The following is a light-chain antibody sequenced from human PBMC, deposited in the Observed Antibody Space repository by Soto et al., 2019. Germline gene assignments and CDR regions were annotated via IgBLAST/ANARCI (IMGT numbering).Light chain of an antibody. CDR1: QGISSY. CDR2: AAS. CDR3: QQYYSYPYT. J-gene: IGKJ2*01. Sequence: AIRMTQSPSSLSASTGARVTITCRASQGISSYLAWYQQKPGKAPKLLIYAASTLQSGVPSRFSGSGSGTDFTLTISCLQSEDFATDYCQQYYSYPYTFGQGTKLEIK. V-gene: IGKV1-8*01.